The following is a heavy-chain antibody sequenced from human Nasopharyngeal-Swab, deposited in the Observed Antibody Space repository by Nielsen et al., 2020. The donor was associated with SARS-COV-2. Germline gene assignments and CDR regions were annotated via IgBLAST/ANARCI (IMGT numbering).Heavy chain of an antibody. V-gene: IGHV3-7*01. CDR2: INPDGSQK. CDR1: GFTFSSYA. CDR3: ARDITSSYDFWSGYYDYYYYGMDV. Sequence: GESLKISCAASGFTFSSYAMSWVRQAPGKGLEWVANINPDGSQKYYAASVKGRFTISRDDAKNSLYLQMNSLRAEDTAVYYCARDITSSYDFWSGYYDYYYYGMDVWGQGTTVTVSS. D-gene: IGHD3-3*01. J-gene: IGHJ6*02.